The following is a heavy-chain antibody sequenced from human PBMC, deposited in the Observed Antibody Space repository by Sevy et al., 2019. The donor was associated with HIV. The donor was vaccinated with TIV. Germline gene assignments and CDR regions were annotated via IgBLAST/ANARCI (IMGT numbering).Heavy chain of an antibody. CDR2: ISSSSSYI. J-gene: IGHJ3*02. CDR3: ARDGYSNYVGHAFDI. Sequence: GGSLRLSCAASGFTFSSYSMNWVRQAPGKGLEWVSSISSSSSYIYYADSVKGRFTISRDNAKNSLYLQMNSLRAEDTAVYYCARDGYSNYVGHAFDIWGQRTMVTVSS. CDR1: GFTFSSYS. D-gene: IGHD4-4*01. V-gene: IGHV3-21*01.